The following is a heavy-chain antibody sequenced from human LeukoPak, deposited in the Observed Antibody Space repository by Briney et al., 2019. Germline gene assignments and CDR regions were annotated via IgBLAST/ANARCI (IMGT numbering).Heavy chain of an antibody. V-gene: IGHV3-30*18. CDR1: GFTFSSYG. D-gene: IGHD6-25*01. CDR2: ISYDGSNK. Sequence: GGSLRLSCAASGFTFSSYGMHWVRQAPGKGLEWVAVISYDGSNKYYADSVKGRFTISRDNSKNTLCLQVNSLRAEDTAVYYCAKGGSSGDAFDIWGQGTMVTVSS. CDR3: AKGGSSGDAFDI. J-gene: IGHJ3*02.